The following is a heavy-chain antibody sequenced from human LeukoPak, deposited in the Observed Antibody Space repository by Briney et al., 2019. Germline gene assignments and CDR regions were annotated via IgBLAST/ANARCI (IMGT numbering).Heavy chain of an antibody. Sequence: SETLSLTCTVSGGSISSSSYYWGWIRQPPGKGLEWIGSIYYSGSTYYNPSLKSRVTISVDTSKNQFSLKLSSVTAADTAVYYCAREWEPTIHFDYWAREPWSPSPQ. CDR2: IYYSGST. CDR1: GGSISSSSYY. J-gene: IGHJ4*02. V-gene: IGHV4-39*02. CDR3: AREWEPTIHFDY. D-gene: IGHD1-26*01.